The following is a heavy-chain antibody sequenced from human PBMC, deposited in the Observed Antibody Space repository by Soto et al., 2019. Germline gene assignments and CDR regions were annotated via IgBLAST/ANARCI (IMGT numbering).Heavy chain of an antibody. CDR1: GGSINSGGYS. CDR2: IYHSGST. V-gene: IGHV4-30-2*01. CDR3: ARVPSP. J-gene: IGHJ5*02. Sequence: QLQLQESGSGLVKPSQTLSLTCGVSGGSINSGGYSWSWIRQPPGKGLEWIGYIYHSGSTYYNPSLKRRGSIAVDRSKNQFSLEPSSVTAADPAAYYCARVPSPWGQGTPVSVSS.